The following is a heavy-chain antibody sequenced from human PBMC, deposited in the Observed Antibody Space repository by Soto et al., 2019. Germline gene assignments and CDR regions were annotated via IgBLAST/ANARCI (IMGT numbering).Heavy chain of an antibody. V-gene: IGHV1-8*01. CDR2: MNPNSGNT. CDR3: ARERTGTTSMDV. CDR1: GYTFTSFD. J-gene: IGHJ6*02. D-gene: IGHD1-1*01. Sequence: QVQLVQSGAEVKKPGASVKVSCKASGYTFTSFDINWVRQATGQGLEWMGWMNPNSGNTGYAQKFRGRVTMTRNTSISTAYMELSSLRSEDTAVYYCARERTGTTSMDVWGQGTTVTVSS.